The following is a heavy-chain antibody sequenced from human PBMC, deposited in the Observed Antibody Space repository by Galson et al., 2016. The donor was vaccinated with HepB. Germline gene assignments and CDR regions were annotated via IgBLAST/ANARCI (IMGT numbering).Heavy chain of an antibody. J-gene: IGHJ6*02. D-gene: IGHD1-1*01. Sequence: SLRLSCAASGFTFSTYTLNWVRQAPGKGLEWVSSIKNSNSDVYYEDSVKGRFTISRDNSKNTLYLQMNSLRAEDTAVYYCAKGARTGATNSYYYGMDVWGQGTTVTVSS. CDR1: GFTFSTYT. V-gene: IGHV3-21*04. CDR2: IKNSNSDV. CDR3: AKGARTGATNSYYYGMDV.